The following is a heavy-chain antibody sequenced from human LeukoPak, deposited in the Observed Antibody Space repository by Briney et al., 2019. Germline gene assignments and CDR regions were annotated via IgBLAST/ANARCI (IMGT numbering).Heavy chain of an antibody. CDR3: TTGHFDY. D-gene: IGHD7-27*01. V-gene: IGHV3-49*04. Sequence: QSGGSLRLSCTASGFTFGDYAMSWVRQAPGKGLEWVGFIRSKAYGGTTEYAASVKGRFTISRDDPKSIAYLQMNSLKTEDTAVYYCTTGHFDYWGQGTLVTVSS. J-gene: IGHJ4*02. CDR1: GFTFGDYA. CDR2: IRSKAYGGTT.